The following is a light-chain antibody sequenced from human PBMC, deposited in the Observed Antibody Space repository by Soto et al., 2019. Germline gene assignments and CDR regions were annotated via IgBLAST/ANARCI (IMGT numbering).Light chain of an antibody. CDR2: DVS. CDR3: SSYTSSSTVV. CDR1: SSDVGGYNY. J-gene: IGLJ2*01. Sequence: QSALTQPASVSGSPGQSITISCTGTSSDVGGYNYVSWYQQHPGKAPKLMIYDVSNRPSGVSNRLSGSKSGNTASLTISGIQDEDEADYYCSSYTSSSTVVFGGGTKLTVL. V-gene: IGLV2-14*01.